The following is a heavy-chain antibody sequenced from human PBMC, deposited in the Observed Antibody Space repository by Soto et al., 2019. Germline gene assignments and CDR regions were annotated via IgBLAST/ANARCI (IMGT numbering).Heavy chain of an antibody. V-gene: IGHV1-8*01. J-gene: IGHJ3*02. CDR3: ARGGLELRTRDAFDI. CDR1: VYTFTRYD. Sequence: PLNVACKAAVYTFTRYDINCRRKTTGQGLEWMGWMNPNSGNTGYAQKFQGRVTMTRNTSISTAYMELSSLRSEDTAVYYCARGGLELRTRDAFDIWGQGTMVTVSS. CDR2: MNPNSGNT. D-gene: IGHD1-7*01.